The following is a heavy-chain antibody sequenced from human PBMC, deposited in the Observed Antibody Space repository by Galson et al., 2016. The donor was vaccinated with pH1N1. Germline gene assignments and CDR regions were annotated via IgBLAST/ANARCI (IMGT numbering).Heavy chain of an antibody. CDR3: DFQVRVGITMGLDY. Sequence: SVKVSCKASGYTFTTYSMHWVRQAPGQRLEWLGWINPGNGDTKYSQKFQGRVTITRDTSASTAYMELSSLRTEDTAVYYCDFQVRVGITMGLDYWGQGTLVTVSS. CDR1: GYTFTTYS. V-gene: IGHV1-3*01. CDR2: INPGNGDT. J-gene: IGHJ4*02. D-gene: IGHD1-14*01.